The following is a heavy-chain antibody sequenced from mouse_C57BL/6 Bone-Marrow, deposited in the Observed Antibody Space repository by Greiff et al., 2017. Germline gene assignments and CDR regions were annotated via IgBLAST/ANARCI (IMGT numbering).Heavy chain of an antibody. D-gene: IGHD2-3*01. Sequence: EVQVVESGGGLVKPGGSLKLSCAASGFTFSSYAMSWVRQTPEKRLEWVATISDGGSYTYYPDNVKGRFTISRDNAKNNLYLQMSHLKSEDTAMYYCARDRGWLDAYWGQGTLVTVSA. CDR2: ISDGGSYT. CDR1: GFTFSSYA. CDR3: ARDRGWLDAY. V-gene: IGHV5-4*01. J-gene: IGHJ3*01.